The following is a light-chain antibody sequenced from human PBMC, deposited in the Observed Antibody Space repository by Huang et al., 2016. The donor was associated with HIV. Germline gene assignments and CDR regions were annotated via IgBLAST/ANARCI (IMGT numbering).Light chain of an antibody. Sequence: EIVMTQSPATLSVSPGERATLPCRASHSVSSKLAWYQQKPGQSPRLLIYGAATRATGIPARFSGSGSGTEFTLTISSLQSEDFAVYYCQQYYYWPLTFGGGTKVEIK. CDR2: GAA. CDR3: QQYYYWPLT. V-gene: IGKV3-15*01. CDR1: HSVSSK. J-gene: IGKJ4*01.